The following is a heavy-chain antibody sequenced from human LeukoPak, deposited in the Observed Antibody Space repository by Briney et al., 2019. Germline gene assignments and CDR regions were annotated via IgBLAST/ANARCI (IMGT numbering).Heavy chain of an antibody. V-gene: IGHV4-59*12. D-gene: IGHD3-10*01. Sequence: SETLSLTCTVSGGSISSYHWSWIRQPPRKGVEWMGYIYYSGNTYYNPSLKSLDTISVDTSKNQFSLKLSSVTAADTAVYYCARTYGSGLSALDIWGKGTMVTVSS. J-gene: IGHJ3*02. CDR1: GGSISSYH. CDR3: ARTYGSGLSALDI. CDR2: IYYSGNT.